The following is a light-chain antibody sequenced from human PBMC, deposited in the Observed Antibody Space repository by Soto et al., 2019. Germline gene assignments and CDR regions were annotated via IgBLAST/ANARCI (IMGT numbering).Light chain of an antibody. CDR2: AAS. J-gene: IGKJ1*01. Sequence: DIQMTQSPSTLSASVGDTVTVTCRASQSVSGWLAWYQQKPGKAPKLLIFAASTLVRGVPSKFSGRGSGTEFTLTISSLQADDFATYYCQQYHTDWTFGQGTKVDIK. V-gene: IGKV1-5*01. CDR3: QQYHTDWT. CDR1: QSVSGW.